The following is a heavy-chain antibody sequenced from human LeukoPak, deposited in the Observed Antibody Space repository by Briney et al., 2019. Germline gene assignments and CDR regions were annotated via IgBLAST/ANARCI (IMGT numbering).Heavy chain of an antibody. Sequence: GGSLRLSCAASGFTFSSYSMNWVRQAPGKGLEWVSSISSSSSYIYYADSVKGRFTISRDNAKNSLYLQMNSLRAEDTAVYYCARGGGLWFGELVGPAPWGQGTLVTVSS. CDR3: ARGGGLWFGELVGPAP. D-gene: IGHD3-10*01. V-gene: IGHV3-21*01. CDR1: GFTFSSYS. J-gene: IGHJ5*02. CDR2: ISSSSSYI.